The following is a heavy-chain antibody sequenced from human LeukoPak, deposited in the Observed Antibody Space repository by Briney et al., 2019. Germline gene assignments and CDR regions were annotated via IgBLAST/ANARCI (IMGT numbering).Heavy chain of an antibody. CDR3: ARTVLEYSISSVYMDV. CDR2: ISYDGSNK. V-gene: IGHV3-30*04. D-gene: IGHD6-6*01. J-gene: IGHJ6*03. CDR1: GFTFSSHA. Sequence: GRSLRLSCAASGFTFSSHAMHWVRQAPGKGLEWVAVISYDGSNKKYADSVKGRFTISRDNSKNTLYLQMNSLRAEDTAVYYCARTVLEYSISSVYMDVWGKGTTVTVSS.